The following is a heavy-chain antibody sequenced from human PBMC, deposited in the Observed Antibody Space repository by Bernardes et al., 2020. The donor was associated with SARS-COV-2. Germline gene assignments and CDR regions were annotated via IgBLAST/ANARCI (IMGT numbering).Heavy chain of an antibody. J-gene: IGHJ5*02. CDR3: ARDADRTMVRGVIIATPHNWFDP. V-gene: IGHV1-18*01. Sequence: ASVKVSCKASGYTFTSYGISWVRQAPGQGLEWMGWISAYNGNTNYAQKLQGRVTMTTDTSTSTAYMELRSLRSDDTAVNYCARDADRTMVRGVIIATPHNWFDPWGQGTLVTVSS. CDR1: GYTFTSYG. D-gene: IGHD3-10*01. CDR2: ISAYNGNT.